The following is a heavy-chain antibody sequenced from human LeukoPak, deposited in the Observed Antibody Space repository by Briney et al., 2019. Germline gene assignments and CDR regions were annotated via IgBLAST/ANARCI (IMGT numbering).Heavy chain of an antibody. Sequence: GGSLRLSCAASGFTFSSYAMSWVRQAPGKGLEWVSAISGSGGSTYYADSVKGRFTISRDNAKNSLYLQMNSLRAEDAAVYYCAREKATMQRVDYCAPGTLVTVSS. CDR2: ISGSGGST. D-gene: IGHD5-12*01. J-gene: IGHJ4*02. CDR1: GFTFSSYA. CDR3: AREKATMQRVDY. V-gene: IGHV3-23*01.